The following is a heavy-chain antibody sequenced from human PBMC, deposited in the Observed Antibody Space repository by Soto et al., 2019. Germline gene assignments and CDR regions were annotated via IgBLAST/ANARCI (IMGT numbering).Heavy chain of an antibody. J-gene: IGHJ4*02. CDR2: ISYDGSNK. Sequence: QVQLVESGGGVVQPGRSLRLSCAASGFTFSSYAMHWVRQAPGKGLAWVAVISYDGSNKYYADSVRGRFTISRDNSKNKLYLQMSSLRAEVSAVYFCARGSRDSYPGSRIFDLWGRGTRVTVSS. CDR1: GFTFSSYA. D-gene: IGHD3-10*01. V-gene: IGHV3-30-3*01. CDR3: ARGSRDSYPGSRIFDL.